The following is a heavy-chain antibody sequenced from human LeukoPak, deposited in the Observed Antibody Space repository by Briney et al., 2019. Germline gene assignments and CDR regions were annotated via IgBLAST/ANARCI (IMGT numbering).Heavy chain of an antibody. Sequence: GGSLRLSCAASGFTVSSNYMSWVRQAPGKGLEWVSVIYSGGSTYYADSVKGRFTIPRDNSKNTLYLQMNSLRAEDTAVYYCASLDDYGDYYNAFDIWGQGTMVTVSS. CDR1: GFTVSSNY. CDR2: IYSGGST. J-gene: IGHJ3*02. CDR3: ASLDDYGDYYNAFDI. V-gene: IGHV3-53*01. D-gene: IGHD4-17*01.